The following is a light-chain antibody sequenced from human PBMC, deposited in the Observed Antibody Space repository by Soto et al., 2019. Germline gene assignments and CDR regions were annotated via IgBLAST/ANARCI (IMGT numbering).Light chain of an antibody. V-gene: IGLV1-44*01. CDR2: SND. CDR1: SSNIESNA. Sequence: QSVLTQPPSASGTPGQRVTISCSGSSSNIESNAVNWYQQFPRTAPRLLIYSNDHRPSGVPDRFSGSKSGTSASLAISGLQSEDEADYYCAAWDDSLNGPLFGGGTKLTVL. CDR3: AAWDDSLNGPL. J-gene: IGLJ2*01.